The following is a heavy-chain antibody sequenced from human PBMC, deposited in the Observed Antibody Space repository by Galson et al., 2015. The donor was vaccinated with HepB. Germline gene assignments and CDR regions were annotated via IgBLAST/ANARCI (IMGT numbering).Heavy chain of an antibody. CDR3: ASPALTVKGSFDY. J-gene: IGHJ4*02. Sequence: SLRLSCAASGFTFSGSGMHWVRQAPGKGLEWVAFIRLDGSKKYYADSVKGRFSISRDNSKNTLYVQMNSLRPDDTAVYYCASPALTVKGSFDYWGQGTLVTVSS. V-gene: IGHV3-30*02. CDR1: GFTFSGSG. CDR2: IRLDGSKK. D-gene: IGHD4-17*01.